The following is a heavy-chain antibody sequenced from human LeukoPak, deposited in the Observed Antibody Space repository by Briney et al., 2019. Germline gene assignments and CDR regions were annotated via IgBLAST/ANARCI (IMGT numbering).Heavy chain of an antibody. J-gene: IGHJ4*02. CDR1: GFTLYEYV. V-gene: IGHV3-43*02. CDR2: ISWDGGST. D-gene: IGHD6-13*01. Sequence: GGSLTLYLAASGFTLYEYVMHLARQAPGKGLEWVSLISWDGGSTYYADSVKSRFTISRDNSKNSLYLQMNSLRTEDTALYYCAKDMGKDVVAAAGFDYWGQRTLVTVS. CDR3: AKDMGKDVVAAAGFDY.